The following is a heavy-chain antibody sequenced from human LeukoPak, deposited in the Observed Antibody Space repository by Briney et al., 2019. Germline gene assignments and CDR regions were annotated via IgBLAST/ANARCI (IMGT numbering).Heavy chain of an antibody. CDR3: ANQPIAAAANWFDP. CDR1: GGSFSGYY. D-gene: IGHD6-13*01. CDR2: INHSGST. Sequence: PSETLSLTCAVYGGSFSGYYWSWIRQPPGKGLEWIGEINHSGSTNYNPSLKSRVTISEDTSKNQFSLKLSSVTAADTAVYYCANQPIAAAANWFDPWGQGTLVTVSS. J-gene: IGHJ5*02. V-gene: IGHV4-34*01.